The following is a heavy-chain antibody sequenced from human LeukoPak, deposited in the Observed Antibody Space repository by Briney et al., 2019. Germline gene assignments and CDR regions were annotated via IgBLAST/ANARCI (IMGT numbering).Heavy chain of an antibody. Sequence: PGGSLRLSCAASGFAFDDYGKSWVRQAPGKGLEWVSGINWNGGSTGYADSVKGRFTISRDNAKNSLYLQMNSLRAEDTALYHCARDLLNSKPGESPFDYWGQGTLVTVSS. V-gene: IGHV3-20*01. CDR3: ARDLLNSKPGESPFDY. D-gene: IGHD3-9*01. CDR1: GFAFDDYG. J-gene: IGHJ4*02. CDR2: INWNGGST.